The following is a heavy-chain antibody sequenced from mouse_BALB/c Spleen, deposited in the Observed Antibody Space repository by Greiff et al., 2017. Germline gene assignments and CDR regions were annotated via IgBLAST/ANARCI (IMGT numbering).Heavy chain of an antibody. CDR2: IDPYNGGT. D-gene: IGHD2-4*01. V-gene: IGHV1S135*01. CDR1: GYAFTSYN. CDR3: ARNYDYDAGAWFAY. Sequence: EVQLKESGPELVKPGASVKVSCKASGYAFTSYNMYWVKQSHGKSLEWIGYIDPYNGGTSYNQKFKGKATLTVDKSSSTAYMHLNSLTSEDSAVYYGARNYDYDAGAWFAYWGQGTLVTVSA. J-gene: IGHJ3*01.